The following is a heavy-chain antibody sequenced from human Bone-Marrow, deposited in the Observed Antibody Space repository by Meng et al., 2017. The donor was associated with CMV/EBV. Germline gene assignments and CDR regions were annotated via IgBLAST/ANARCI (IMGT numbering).Heavy chain of an antibody. CDR2: ISSSSSTI. D-gene: IGHD3-22*01. CDR1: GFTFSSYS. Sequence: GGSLRLSCAASGFTFSSYSMNWVRQAPGKGLEWVSYISSSSSTIYYADSVKGRFTISRDNAKNSLYLKMNSLRAEDTAVYYCARNAGDDSSGYYYRVSDGMDVWGQGNTVNVDS. J-gene: IGHJ6*01. V-gene: IGHV3-48*04. CDR3: ARNAGDDSSGYYYRVSDGMDV.